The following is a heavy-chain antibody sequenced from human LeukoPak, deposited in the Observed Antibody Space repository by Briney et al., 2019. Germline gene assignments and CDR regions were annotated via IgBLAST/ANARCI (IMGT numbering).Heavy chain of an antibody. Sequence: PSETLSLTCTVSGGSISSYSWSWIRQPPGKGRECIGYIYDSGSTNYNPSLKSRVAISVDKSKNQFSLKLSYVTAADTAVYYCARLSHYFDSSGYYYVRFFDYWGQGTLVTVSS. CDR2: IYDSGST. J-gene: IGHJ4*02. CDR3: ARLSHYFDSSGYYYVRFFDY. D-gene: IGHD3-22*01. CDR1: GGSISSYS. V-gene: IGHV4-59*08.